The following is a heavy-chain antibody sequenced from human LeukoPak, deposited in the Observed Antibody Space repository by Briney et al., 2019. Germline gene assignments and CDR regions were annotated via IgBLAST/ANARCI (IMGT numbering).Heavy chain of an antibody. Sequence: GGSLRLSCAASGFTFSSYEMNWVRQAPGQGLEWVSYISDSGSTIYYADSVKGRFAISRDNAKNSLYLQMNSLRAEDTAVYYCVGADYDILTGYYIDYWGQGALVTVSS. D-gene: IGHD3-9*01. CDR3: VGADYDILTGYYIDY. V-gene: IGHV3-48*03. CDR1: GFTFSSYE. CDR2: ISDSGSTI. J-gene: IGHJ4*02.